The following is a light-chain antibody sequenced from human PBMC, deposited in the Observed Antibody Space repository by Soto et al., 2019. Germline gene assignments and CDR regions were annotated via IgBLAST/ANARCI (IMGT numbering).Light chain of an antibody. J-gene: IGKJ1*01. V-gene: IGKV1-5*01. CDR3: QQYSTYSWT. Sequence: DIQMTQSPSTLSGSVGDRVTITCRASQSITTFLAWYQQKPGKAPQILIYDASKLEPGVPSRLSGGGSGTEFTLTISSLQPDDFATYYCQQYSTYSWTFGPGTKVDIK. CDR1: QSITTF. CDR2: DAS.